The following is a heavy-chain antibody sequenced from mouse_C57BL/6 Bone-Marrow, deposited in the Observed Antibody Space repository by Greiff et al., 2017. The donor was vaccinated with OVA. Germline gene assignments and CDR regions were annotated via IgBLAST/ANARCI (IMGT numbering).Heavy chain of an antibody. CDR1: GYTFTSYW. CDR3: ARGGFYYSNYVGWYFDV. J-gene: IGHJ1*03. Sequence: VQLQQPGAELVKPGASVKLSCKTSGYTFTSYWMHWVKQRPGQGLEWIGMIHPNSGSTNYNEKFKSKATLTVDKSSSTAYMQLSSLTSEDSAVYYCARGGFYYSNYVGWYFDVWGTGTTVIVSS. V-gene: IGHV1-64*01. CDR2: IHPNSGST. D-gene: IGHD2-5*01.